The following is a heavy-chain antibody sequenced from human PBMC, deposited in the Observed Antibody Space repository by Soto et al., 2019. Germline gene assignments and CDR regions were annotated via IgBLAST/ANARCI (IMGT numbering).Heavy chain of an antibody. Sequence: EVQLLQSGGGSVQPGGSLRLSCEASGFTFSSYGMTWVRQAPGKGLEWVAGISGSGVDTKYADSVKGRFIIVRDNSKNKMYLHMNSLRAEDMAVYFCAKGGAYCYGDCSRPHWGQGTLVTVSS. CDR3: AKGGAYCYGDCSRPH. V-gene: IGHV3-23*01. D-gene: IGHD2-21*02. CDR1: GFTFSSYG. J-gene: IGHJ4*02. CDR2: ISGSGVDT.